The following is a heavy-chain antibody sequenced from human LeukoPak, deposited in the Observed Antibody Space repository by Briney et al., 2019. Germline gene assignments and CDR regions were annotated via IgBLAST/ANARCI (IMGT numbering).Heavy chain of an antibody. V-gene: IGHV3-48*03. J-gene: IGHJ4*02. CDR3: ARDGEVLASFDY. CDR1: GFTFSSYE. CDR2: ISSSGSTI. D-gene: IGHD3-16*01. Sequence: PGGSLRLSCAASGFTFSSYEMNWVRQAPGKGLEWVSYISSSGSTIYYADSVKGRFTISRDNAKNSLYLQMNSLRAEDTAVYYCARDGEVLASFDYWGQGTLVTVSS.